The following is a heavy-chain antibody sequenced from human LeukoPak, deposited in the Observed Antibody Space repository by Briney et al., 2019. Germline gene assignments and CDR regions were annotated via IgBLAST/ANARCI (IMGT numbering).Heavy chain of an antibody. Sequence: ASVKVSCKASGGTFSSYAISWVRQAPGQGLEWMGRIIPILGIANYEQKLQGRVTITADKSTSTAYMELSSLRSEDTAVYYCASAGIAVAGKGDWFDPWGQGTLVTVSS. CDR3: ASAGIAVAGKGDWFDP. V-gene: IGHV1-69*04. D-gene: IGHD6-19*01. CDR2: IIPILGIA. J-gene: IGHJ5*02. CDR1: GGTFSSYA.